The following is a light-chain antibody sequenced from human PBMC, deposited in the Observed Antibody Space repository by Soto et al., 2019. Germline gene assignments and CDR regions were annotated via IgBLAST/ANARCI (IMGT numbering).Light chain of an antibody. CDR2: EVN. CDR3: TSYAGGNNV. V-gene: IGLV2-8*01. J-gene: IGLJ1*01. Sequence: QSALTQPPSASGSRGQSVTISCTGSSSDVGGYNYVSWYQQHPGKVPKLMVYEVNKRPSGVPDRFSGSKSGNTASLTVSGLQGEDEADYYCTSYAGGNNVFGTGTKLTVL. CDR1: SSDVGGYNY.